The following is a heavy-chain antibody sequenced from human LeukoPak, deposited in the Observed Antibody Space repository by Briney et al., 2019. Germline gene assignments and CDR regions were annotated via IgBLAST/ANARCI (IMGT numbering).Heavy chain of an antibody. D-gene: IGHD3-10*01. CDR2: IYHSGST. CDR3: AILWFGEPAMV. V-gene: IGHV4-39*07. Sequence: KPSETLSLTCTVSGGSISSSSYYWGWIRQPPGKGLEWIGSIYHSGSTYYNPSLKSRVTISVDTSKNQFSLKLSSVTAADTAVYYCAILWFGEPAMVWGQGTLVTVSS. J-gene: IGHJ4*02. CDR1: GGSISSSSYY.